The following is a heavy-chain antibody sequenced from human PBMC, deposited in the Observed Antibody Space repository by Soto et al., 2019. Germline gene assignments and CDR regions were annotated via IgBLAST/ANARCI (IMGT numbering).Heavy chain of an antibody. CDR3: VRGWGSGVPLSCLEL. CDR2: IFYDGFNE. Sequence: QVQLVESGGGVVQPGTSLRLSCAASGFTFRQYGMHWVRQAPGKGLDWVAVIFYDGFNEYYADSVRGRFTISRDNSGNMVYLQMNSLRAEDTAVYYCVRGWGSGVPLSCLELWDQGTEVVVSS. J-gene: IGHJ3*01. CDR1: GFTFRQYG. D-gene: IGHD3-3*01. V-gene: IGHV3-33*01.